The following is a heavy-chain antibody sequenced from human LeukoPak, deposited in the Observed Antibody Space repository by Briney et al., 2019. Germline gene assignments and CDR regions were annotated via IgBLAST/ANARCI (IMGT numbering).Heavy chain of an antibody. CDR3: ARGGRIVVVVAARRYNWFDP. CDR1: GGSFSGYY. J-gene: IGHJ5*02. Sequence: PSETLSLTCAVYGGSFSGYYWSWIRQPPGKGLEWIGEINHSGSTNYNPSLKSRVTISVGTSKNQFSLKLSSVTAADTAVYYCARGGRIVVVVAARRYNWFDPWGQGTLVTVSS. CDR2: INHSGST. D-gene: IGHD2-15*01. V-gene: IGHV4-34*01.